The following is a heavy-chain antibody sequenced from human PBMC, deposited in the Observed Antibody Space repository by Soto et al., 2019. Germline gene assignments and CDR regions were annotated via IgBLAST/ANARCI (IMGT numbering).Heavy chain of an antibody. V-gene: IGHV4-34*01. CDR3: ASSLRITIFGVVIIGFDY. J-gene: IGHJ4*02. D-gene: IGHD3-3*01. CDR1: GGSFSGYY. Sequence: SETLSLTCAVYGGSFSGYYWSWIRQPPGKGLEWIGEINHSGSTNYNPSLKSRVTISVDTSKDQFCLKLSSVTAADTAVYYCASSLRITIFGVVIIGFDYWGQGTLVTVSS. CDR2: INHSGST.